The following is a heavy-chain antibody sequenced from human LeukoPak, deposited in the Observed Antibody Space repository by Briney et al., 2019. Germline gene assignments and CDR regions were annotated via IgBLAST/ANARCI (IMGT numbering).Heavy chain of an antibody. CDR2: ISAYNGNT. V-gene: IGHV1-18*01. J-gene: IGHJ4*02. CDR3: ARDCSGSSCYWIH. D-gene: IGHD2-15*01. CDR1: GYTFSSYG. Sequence: ASVKVSCKASGYTFSSYGISWVRPAPGQGLKRLGYISAYNGNTNYAQKVQGRITMTTDTSRSTAYMEVRSLRSDDTAVYYCARDCSGSSCYWIHWRQGTLVTVSS.